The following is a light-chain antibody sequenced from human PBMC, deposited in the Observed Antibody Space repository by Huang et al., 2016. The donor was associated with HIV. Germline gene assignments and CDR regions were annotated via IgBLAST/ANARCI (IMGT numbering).Light chain of an antibody. J-gene: IGKJ2*01. CDR3: HQYNNWPPEHT. CDR2: GAY. V-gene: IGKV3-15*01. CDR1: QRISNN. Sequence: EIVLTQSPATLSVSLGERATLSCRASQRISNNLAWYQQKPGQAPRLLIYGAYTRATGIPARCSGSGSVTDFTLTISSLQSEDFDVYYCHQYNNWPPEHTFGQGTKLEIK.